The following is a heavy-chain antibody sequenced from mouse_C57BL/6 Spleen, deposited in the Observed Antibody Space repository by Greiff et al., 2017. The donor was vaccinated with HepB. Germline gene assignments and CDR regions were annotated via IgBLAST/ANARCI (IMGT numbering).Heavy chain of an antibody. CDR2: IWSDGST. J-gene: IGHJ4*01. V-gene: IGHV2-6*03. CDR3: ARTARDYRGYAMDY. Sequence: VKLQESGPGLVAPSQSLSITCTVSGFSLTSYGVHWVRQPPGKGLEWLVVIWSDGSTTYNSALKSRLSISKDNSKSQVFLKMNSLQTDDTAMYYCARTARDYRGYAMDYWGQGTSVTVSS. D-gene: IGHD2-12*01. CDR1: GFSLTSYG.